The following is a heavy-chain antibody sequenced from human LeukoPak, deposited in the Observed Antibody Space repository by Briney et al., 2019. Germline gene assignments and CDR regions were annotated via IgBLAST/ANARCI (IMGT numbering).Heavy chain of an antibody. CDR3: AREVVVVVAATTEGAFDI. CDR2: IYSGGST. J-gene: IGHJ3*02. V-gene: IGHV3-66*01. CDR1: GFTVSSNY. Sequence: PGGSLRLSCSASGFTVSSNYMSWVRQAPGKGLEWVSVIYSGGSTYYADSVKGRFTISRDNSKNTLYLQMNSLRAEDTAVYYCAREVVVVVAATTEGAFDIWGQGTMVTVSS. D-gene: IGHD2-15*01.